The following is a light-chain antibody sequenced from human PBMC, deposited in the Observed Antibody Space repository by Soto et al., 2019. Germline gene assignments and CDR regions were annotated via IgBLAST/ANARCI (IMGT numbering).Light chain of an antibody. CDR3: SSFTNTNSLEDWV. J-gene: IGLJ3*02. Sequence: QSALTQPASVSGSPGQSITISCTGTSNDVGGYNYVSWYQQQPGKAPKLIIYEVDSRTSGISDRFSGSKSGNTASLTISGLQPEDEADYYCSSFTNTNSLEDWVFGGGTKLTVL. CDR1: SNDVGGYNY. V-gene: IGLV2-14*01. CDR2: EVD.